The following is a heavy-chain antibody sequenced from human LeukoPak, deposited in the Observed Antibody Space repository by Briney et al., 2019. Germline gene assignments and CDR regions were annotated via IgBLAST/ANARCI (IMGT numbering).Heavy chain of an antibody. CDR3: ARRGYSYGYGDAFDI. CDR2: IYYSGST. Sequence: KPSETLSLTCTVSGGSISSYYWSWIRQPPGKGLEWIGYIYYSGSTNYSPSLKSRVTISVDTSKNQFSLKLSSVTAADTAVYYCARRGYSYGYGDAFDIWGQGTMVTVSS. V-gene: IGHV4-59*08. D-gene: IGHD5-18*01. CDR1: GGSISSYY. J-gene: IGHJ3*02.